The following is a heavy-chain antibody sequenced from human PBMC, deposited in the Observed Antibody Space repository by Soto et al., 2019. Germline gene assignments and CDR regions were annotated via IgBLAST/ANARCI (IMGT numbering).Heavy chain of an antibody. CDR2: IYYSGST. Sequence: SETLSLTCTVSGGSISSYYGSWIRQPPGKGLEWIGYIYYSGSTNYNPSLKSRVTISVDTSKNQFSLKLSSVTAADTAVYYCARQLNYGDLNYFDYWGQGTLVTVSS. J-gene: IGHJ4*02. CDR3: ARQLNYGDLNYFDY. V-gene: IGHV4-59*08. CDR1: GGSISSYY. D-gene: IGHD4-17*01.